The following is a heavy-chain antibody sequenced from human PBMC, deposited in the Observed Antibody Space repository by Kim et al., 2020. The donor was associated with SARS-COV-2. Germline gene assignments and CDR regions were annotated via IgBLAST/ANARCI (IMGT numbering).Heavy chain of an antibody. CDR1: GFSLSPYW. V-gene: IGHV3-7*01. Sequence: LSLTCAASGFSLSPYWMSWARQAPGKGLEWVANIKPDGSDKNYVDSVKGRFTISRDNAKNSLYLQMNSLRVEDTALYYCARGGRADSWGQGTLVTVS. CDR3: ARGGRADS. CDR2: IKPDGSDK. D-gene: IGHD3-16*01. J-gene: IGHJ4*02.